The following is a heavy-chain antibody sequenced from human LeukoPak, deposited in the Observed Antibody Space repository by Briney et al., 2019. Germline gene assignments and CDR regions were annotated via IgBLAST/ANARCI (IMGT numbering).Heavy chain of an antibody. CDR2: IYHSGST. V-gene: IGHV4-30-2*01. CDR1: GGSISSGSYY. Sequence: SETLSLTCTVSGGSISSGSYYWSWIRQPAGKGLEWIGYIYHSGSTYYNPSLKSRVTISVDRSKNQFSLKLSSVTAADTAVYYCASSSRKFLEWLFYDYWGQGTLVTVSS. D-gene: IGHD3-3*01. J-gene: IGHJ4*02. CDR3: ASSSRKFLEWLFYDY.